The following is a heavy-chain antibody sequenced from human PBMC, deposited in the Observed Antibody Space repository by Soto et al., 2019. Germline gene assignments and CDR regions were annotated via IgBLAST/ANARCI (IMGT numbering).Heavy chain of an antibody. CDR3: AKDYAREQFVRGENWFDS. J-gene: IGHJ5*01. D-gene: IGHD6-6*01. Sequence: EMQLLESGGGLVQPGASLRLSCTASGFTFTNYAMTWARQAPGKGLEWVSPISGSGVRTYYADSVKGRCTISRDNSKNTLDLQMNSLRAEDTAIYYCAKDYAREQFVRGENWFDSWGQGTLVTVSS. V-gene: IGHV3-23*01. CDR2: ISGSGVRT. CDR1: GFTFTNYA.